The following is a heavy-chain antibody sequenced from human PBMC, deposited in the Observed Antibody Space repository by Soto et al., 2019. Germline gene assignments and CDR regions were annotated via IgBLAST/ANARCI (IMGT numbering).Heavy chain of an antibody. Sequence: PGESLKISCKGSGYTFASFWITWVRLMPGKGLEWMGRIDPSDSYTDYSPSFQGHVTISVDKSISSAYLQWSRLEPSDTAMYYCARHHSIAGPCIYWGQGTLVTVSS. CDR3: ARHHSIAGPCIY. CDR2: IDPSDSYT. V-gene: IGHV5-10-1*01. CDR1: GYTFASFW. D-gene: IGHD6-6*01. J-gene: IGHJ4*02.